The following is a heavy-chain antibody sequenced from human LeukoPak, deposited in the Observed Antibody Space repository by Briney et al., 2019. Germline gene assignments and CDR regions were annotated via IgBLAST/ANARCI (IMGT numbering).Heavy chain of an antibody. CDR1: GFTFSSYS. V-gene: IGHV3-21*01. Sequence: GGSLRLSCAASGFTFSSYSMNWVRQPPGKGLEWVSSISSSSSYIYYADSVKGRFTISRDNAKNSLYLQMNSLRAEDTAVYYCAREVFDCCWYSFYYFDYWGQGTLVTVSS. CDR2: ISSSSSYI. D-gene: IGHD3-9*01. CDR3: AREVFDCCWYSFYYFDY. J-gene: IGHJ4*02.